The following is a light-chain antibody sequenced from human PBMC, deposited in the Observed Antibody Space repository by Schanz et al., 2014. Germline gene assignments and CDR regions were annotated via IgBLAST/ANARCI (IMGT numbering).Light chain of an antibody. Sequence: NVLMQSPGTLSLSPGERATFPCRASQSVSSSYLAWYHQQPGQAPRLLIYGASSGATGIPARFSGSGSGTEFTLTISSLQSEDFAVYYCQQCISWPWTFGQGTKVETK. J-gene: IGKJ1*01. CDR1: QSVSSSY. CDR2: GAS. V-gene: IGKV3D-20*02. CDR3: QQCISWPWT.